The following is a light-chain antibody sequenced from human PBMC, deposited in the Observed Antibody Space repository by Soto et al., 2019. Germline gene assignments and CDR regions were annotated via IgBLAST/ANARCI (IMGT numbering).Light chain of an antibody. J-gene: IGKJ3*01. Sequence: DLQMTQSPSTLSASVGDRVTITCRASRSISNWLAWYQQKPGTAPKLLIHQASSLESGVPSRFSGSGSGTEFTLTISSAQPDDFATYYCQHYNTYSWFTFGPGTKVDIK. CDR1: RSISNW. CDR3: QHYNTYSWFT. CDR2: QAS. V-gene: IGKV1-5*03.